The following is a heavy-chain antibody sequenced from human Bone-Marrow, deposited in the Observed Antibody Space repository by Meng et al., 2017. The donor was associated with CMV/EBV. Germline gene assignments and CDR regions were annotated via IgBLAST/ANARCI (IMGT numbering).Heavy chain of an antibody. CDR1: GFSLSQFI. CDR2: ISSSATYI. V-gene: IGHV3-21*01. Sequence: GGSLRLSCAASGFSLSQFIMHWVRQAPGKGLEWVSSISSSATYIYYADSLKGRSTISRDNARSSLYLHVNSLRPEDTAIYYCARTLRYILGEHYYGMDVWGQGTTVTFSS. D-gene: IGHD4-17*01. J-gene: IGHJ6*02. CDR3: ARTLRYILGEHYYGMDV.